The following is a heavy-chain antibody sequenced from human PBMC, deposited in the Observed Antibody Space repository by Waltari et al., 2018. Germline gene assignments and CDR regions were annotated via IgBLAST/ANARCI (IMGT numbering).Heavy chain of an antibody. CDR1: GGSLSSYY. V-gene: IGHV4-59*01. Sequence: QVQLQESGPGLVKPSENLSLTCTVSGGSLSSYYWSLLRQPPGKGLEWIGYIYYSGSTNYNPSLKSRVTISVDTSKNQFSLKLSSVTAADTAVYYCASRSGWRRDAFDIWGQGTMVTVSS. D-gene: IGHD6-19*01. CDR2: IYYSGST. J-gene: IGHJ3*02. CDR3: ASRSGWRRDAFDI.